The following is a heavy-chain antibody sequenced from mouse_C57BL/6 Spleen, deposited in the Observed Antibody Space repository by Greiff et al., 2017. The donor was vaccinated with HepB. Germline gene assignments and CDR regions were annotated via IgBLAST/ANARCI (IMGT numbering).Heavy chain of an antibody. CDR2: IDPSDSYT. CDR1: GYTFTSYW. J-gene: IGHJ3*01. D-gene: IGHD4-1*01. CDR3: ARGESGTAWFAY. V-gene: IGHV1-69*01. Sequence: QVQLQQPGAELVMPGASVKLSCKASGYTFTSYWMHWVKQRPGQGLEWIGEIDPSDSYTNYNQKFKGKSTLTVDKSSSTAYMQLSSLTSEDSAVYYCARGESGTAWFAYWGQGTLVTVSA.